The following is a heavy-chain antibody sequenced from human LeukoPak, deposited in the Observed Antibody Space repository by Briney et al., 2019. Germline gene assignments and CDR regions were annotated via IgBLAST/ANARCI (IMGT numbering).Heavy chain of an antibody. CDR1: GFTFDDYA. J-gene: IGHJ4*02. CDR2: ISWNSGSI. D-gene: IGHD3-22*01. V-gene: IGHV3-9*01. CDR3: AKAEVPYDSSGPTR. Sequence: PGGSLRLSCAASGFTFDDYAMHWVRQAPGKGLEWVSGISWNSGSIGYADSVKGRFTISRDNAKNSLYLQMNSLRAEDTALYYCAKAEVPYDSSGPTRWGQGTLVTVSS.